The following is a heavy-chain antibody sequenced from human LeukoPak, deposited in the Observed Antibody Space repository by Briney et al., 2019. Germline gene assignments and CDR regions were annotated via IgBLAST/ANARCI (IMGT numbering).Heavy chain of an antibody. CDR2: FDLEDGET. V-gene: IGHV1-24*01. D-gene: IGHD1-26*01. Sequence: GASVTVSFTVSGYTLTELSMHWVRQAPGKGLEWMGGFDLEDGETIYAQKFQGRVTMTEDTSTDTAYMELSSLRSEDTAVYYCATDKVGATTNFDYWGQGTLVTVSS. J-gene: IGHJ4*02. CDR1: GYTLTELS. CDR3: ATDKVGATTNFDY.